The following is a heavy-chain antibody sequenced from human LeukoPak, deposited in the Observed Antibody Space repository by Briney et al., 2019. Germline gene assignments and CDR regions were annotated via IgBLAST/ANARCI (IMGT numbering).Heavy chain of an antibody. CDR2: ISRSATTI. J-gene: IGHJ4*02. V-gene: IGHV3-48*03. D-gene: IGHD4-17*01. CDR1: GFTFTNYA. CDR3: TREGAGGDRDY. Sequence: GGSLRLSCAASGFTFTNYAMNWVRQAPGKGLEWVSYISRSATTIYYADSVKGRFSISRDNAKNSLYLQMNSLRAEDTAVYYCTREGAGGDRDYWGQGTLVTVSS.